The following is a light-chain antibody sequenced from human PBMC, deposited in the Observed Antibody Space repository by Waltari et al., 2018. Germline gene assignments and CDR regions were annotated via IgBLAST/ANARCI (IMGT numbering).Light chain of an antibody. V-gene: IGKV1-5*03. CDR2: KAS. Sequence: DIHMTQSPSTLSASIGDTVTITCRASQDINTWLAWYQQRPGKAPNLLIYKASYLESGVPSRFSGSGSGTEFTLTISSLQPDDFATYYCLQDYNYPLTFGGGTKVEIK. J-gene: IGKJ4*01. CDR1: QDINTW. CDR3: LQDYNYPLT.